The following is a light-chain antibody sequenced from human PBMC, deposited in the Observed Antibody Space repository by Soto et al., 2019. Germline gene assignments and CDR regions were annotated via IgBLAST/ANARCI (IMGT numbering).Light chain of an antibody. CDR2: DVS. J-gene: IGLJ2*01. CDR1: SSDAGGYNY. V-gene: IGLV2-14*01. Sequence: QSVLTQPASVSGSPGQSITISCTGTSSDAGGYNYVSWYQQHPGKAPKLMIYDVSNRPSGVSNRFSGSKSGNTASLTISGLQAEDGADYYCSSYTSSSTVVFSGGTKVTVL. CDR3: SSYTSSSTVV.